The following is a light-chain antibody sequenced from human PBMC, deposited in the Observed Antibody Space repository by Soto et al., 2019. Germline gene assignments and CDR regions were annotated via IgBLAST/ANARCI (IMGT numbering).Light chain of an antibody. CDR2: GDN. CDR3: QSYDRSSLYV. Sequence: NFMLTQPHSVSESPGKTVTISCTGSSGSVASNFVHWYQRRPGSAPTIVIYGDNQRPSGVPDRFSGSIDSSSSSASLTISGLKTEDEADYFCQSYDRSSLYVFGTGTKVTVL. J-gene: IGLJ1*01. V-gene: IGLV6-57*02. CDR1: SGSVASNF.